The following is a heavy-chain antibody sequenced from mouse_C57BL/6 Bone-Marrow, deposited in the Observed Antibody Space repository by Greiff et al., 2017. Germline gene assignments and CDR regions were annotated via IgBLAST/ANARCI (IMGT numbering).Heavy chain of an antibody. J-gene: IGHJ4*01. Sequence: VQLQQPGAELVKPGASVTLSCKASGYTFTNYWMHWVKQRPGQGLEWLGMMHPNGGSPDYNEKFKSEATLSVDNSSSTAYMELSSLTSEDSAVYYCARTYAYDDYTMDYWGQGTSVTVSS. D-gene: IGHD2-2*01. CDR3: ARTYAYDDYTMDY. CDR2: MHPNGGSP. V-gene: IGHV1-64*01. CDR1: GYTFTNYW.